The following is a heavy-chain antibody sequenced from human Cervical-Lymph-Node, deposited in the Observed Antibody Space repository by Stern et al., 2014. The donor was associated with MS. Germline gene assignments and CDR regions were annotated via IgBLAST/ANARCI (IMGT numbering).Heavy chain of an antibody. J-gene: IGHJ4*02. CDR1: GFTFSSYG. V-gene: IGHV3-30*03. CDR3: ARDYEDTSMLFDH. CDR2: SSYDGNHK. D-gene: IGHD2-8*01. Sequence: VQLLESGGAVVQPGRSLRLSCAASGFTFSSYGMHWVRQAPGKGLEWVTCSSYDGNHKYYAASVKGRFTISRDNSKNTLHLQMNSVTPDDTAIYYCARDYEDTSMLFDHWGQGTLVTVSS.